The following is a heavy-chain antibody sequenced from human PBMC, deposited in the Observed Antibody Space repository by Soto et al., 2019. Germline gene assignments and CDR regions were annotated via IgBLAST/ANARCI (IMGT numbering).Heavy chain of an antibody. CDR3: AKQQGPGTPYYYAMDV. Sequence: EVELLESGGGLVQPWGSLRLSCAASGFSFSNYAMTWVRQAPGKGLEWVSVIRSRGDRIYYADSVQGRFTISRDNSRSMLYLQMNYLSADDTAVYYCAKQQGPGTPYYYAMDVWGQGTTVTVSS. D-gene: IGHD1-1*01. V-gene: IGHV3-23*01. CDR1: GFSFSNYA. CDR2: IRSRGDRI. J-gene: IGHJ6*02.